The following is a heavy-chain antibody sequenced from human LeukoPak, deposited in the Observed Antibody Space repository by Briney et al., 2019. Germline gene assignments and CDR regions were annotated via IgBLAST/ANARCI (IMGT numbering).Heavy chain of an antibody. D-gene: IGHD3-3*01. Sequence: GGSLRLSCAASGFTFSTYWMHRVRQAPGKGLLWVSRINGDGTSTKYADSVKGRFTISRDNARHTLYLQMNSLRAEDTAVYYCARDQPSDSGDAFDIWGQGTMVTVSS. CDR1: GFTFSTYW. CDR2: INGDGTST. V-gene: IGHV3-74*03. CDR3: ARDQPSDSGDAFDI. J-gene: IGHJ3*02.